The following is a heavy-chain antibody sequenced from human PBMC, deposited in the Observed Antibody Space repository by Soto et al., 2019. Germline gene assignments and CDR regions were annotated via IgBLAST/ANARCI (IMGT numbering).Heavy chain of an antibody. Sequence: ASVKVSCKTSGYTFTNFGITWVRQAPGQGLEWMGWITTDKGKTTYAQRFQGRVTMTTDTSTRTGYMELRSLTSDDTAIYYCATRSPAFDYWGQGTLVTVSS. J-gene: IGHJ4*02. CDR1: GYTFTNFG. CDR2: ITTDKGKT. CDR3: ATRSPAFDY. V-gene: IGHV1-18*01.